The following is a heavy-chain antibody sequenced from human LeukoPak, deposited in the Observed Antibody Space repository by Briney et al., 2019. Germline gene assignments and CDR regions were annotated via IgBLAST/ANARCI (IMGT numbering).Heavy chain of an antibody. Sequence: ASVKVSCKASGYTFTSYYMHWVRQAPGQGLEWMGIINPSGGSTSYAQKFQGRVTMTRDTSTSTVYMELSSLRSEDTAVYYCARDNGLLWFGEPLDYWGQGTLVTVSS. CDR3: ARDNGLLWFGEPLDY. D-gene: IGHD3-10*01. CDR2: INPSGGST. J-gene: IGHJ4*02. V-gene: IGHV1-46*01. CDR1: GYTFTSYY.